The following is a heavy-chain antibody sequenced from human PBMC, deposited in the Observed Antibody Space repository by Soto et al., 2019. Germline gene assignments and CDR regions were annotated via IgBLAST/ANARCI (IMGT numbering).Heavy chain of an antibody. J-gene: IGHJ5*02. V-gene: IGHV1-18*01. CDR3: ARDLGDYGDPTPYDP. CDR2: ISGYNGNT. D-gene: IGHD4-17*01. CDR1: GYTFSNYG. Sequence: QVQLVQSGAEVKKPGASVTVSCKTSGYTFSNYGINWVRQAPGQGLEWMGWISGYNGNTNYAQKLQGRVTMTTDTSTSTAYMELRSLRSDDTAVYYCARDLGDYGDPTPYDPWGQGTLVTVSS.